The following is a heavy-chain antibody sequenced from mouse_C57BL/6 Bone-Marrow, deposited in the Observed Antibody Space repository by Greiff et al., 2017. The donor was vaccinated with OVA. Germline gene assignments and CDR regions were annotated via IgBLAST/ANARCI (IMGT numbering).Heavy chain of an antibody. V-gene: IGHV5-6*01. Sequence: EVQRVESGGDLVKPGGSLKLSCAASGFTFSSYGMSWVRQTPDKRLEWVATISSGGSYTSYPDSVKGRFTISRDNAKNTLYLQMSSLKSEDTAMYYCARHGELTCSSSYYAMDYWGQGTSVTVSS. CDR2: ISSGGSYT. D-gene: IGHD1-1*01. CDR1: GFTFSSYG. CDR3: ARHGELTCSSSYYAMDY. J-gene: IGHJ4*01.